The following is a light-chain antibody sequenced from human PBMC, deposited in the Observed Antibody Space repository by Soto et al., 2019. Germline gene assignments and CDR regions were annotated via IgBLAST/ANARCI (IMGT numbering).Light chain of an antibody. CDR3: QSCGSGLSVV. CDR2: ETD. V-gene: IGLV1-40*01. Sequence: QSVLTQPPSVSGAPGQRVTITCTGSDSNIGASYDVNWYQHLPGAAPKLLIYETDNRPSGVPDRFSASRSGASASLAIAELQTGDEGDYYCQSCGSGLSVVFGGGTKVTVL. CDR1: DSNIGASYD. J-gene: IGLJ2*01.